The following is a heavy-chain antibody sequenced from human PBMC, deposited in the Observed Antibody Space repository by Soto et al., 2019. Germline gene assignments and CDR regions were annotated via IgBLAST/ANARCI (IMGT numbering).Heavy chain of an antibody. CDR1: GFTFSSYG. Sequence: GGSLRLSCAASGFTFSSYGMHWVRQAPGKGLEWVAVISYDGSNKYYADSVKGRFTISRDNSKNTLYLQMNSLRAEDTAVYYCAKSNYDYVWGSAFDYWGQGTLVTVSS. CDR2: ISYDGSNK. V-gene: IGHV3-30*18. J-gene: IGHJ4*02. D-gene: IGHD3-16*01. CDR3: AKSNYDYVWGSAFDY.